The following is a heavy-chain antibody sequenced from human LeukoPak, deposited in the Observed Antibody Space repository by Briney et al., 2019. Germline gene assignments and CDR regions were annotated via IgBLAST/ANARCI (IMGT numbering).Heavy chain of an antibody. CDR3: AEGVAVAGGYWYFDF. D-gene: IGHD6-19*01. Sequence: SETLSLTCTVSGGSFFRSGYYWGWIRQPPGKGLEWIGTIYYSGSSYYNPSLKSRVTISVDTSKKQFSLKLSSVTAADTAVYHCAEGVAVAGGYWYFDFWGRGTLVTVSS. CDR1: GGSFFRSGYY. J-gene: IGHJ2*01. V-gene: IGHV4-39*01. CDR2: IYYSGSS.